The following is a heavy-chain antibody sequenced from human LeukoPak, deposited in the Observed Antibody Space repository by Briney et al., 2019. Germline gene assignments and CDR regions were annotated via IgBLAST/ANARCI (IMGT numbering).Heavy chain of an antibody. Sequence: GASVKVSCKASGFTNINSSVQWVRQARGQRPEWIGWIVVGTGKTNYAQRLQERVTITRDMSTGTVDMELSSLRSEDTAVYYCAATSIRMVQRIIYYGKDVWGQGTTVTVSS. CDR1: GFTNINSS. D-gene: IGHD3-10*01. CDR3: AATSIRMVQRIIYYGKDV. J-gene: IGHJ6*02. CDR2: IVVGTGKT. V-gene: IGHV1-58*01.